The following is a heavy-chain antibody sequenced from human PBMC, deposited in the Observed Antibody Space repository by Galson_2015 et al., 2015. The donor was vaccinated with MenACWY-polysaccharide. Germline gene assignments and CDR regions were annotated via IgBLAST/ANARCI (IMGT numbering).Heavy chain of an antibody. Sequence: ETLSLTCTVSGGSIGSYYWTWIRQPPGKGLEYIGYIYYSGSTKYSPSLKSRVTISVDTSKNQFSLKLSSVTAADTAVYYCARYTCTSTSCYFGYWGQGTLVTVSS. D-gene: IGHD2-2*01. J-gene: IGHJ4*02. CDR2: IYYSGST. CDR3: ARYTCTSTSCYFGY. V-gene: IGHV4-59*01. CDR1: GGSIGSYY.